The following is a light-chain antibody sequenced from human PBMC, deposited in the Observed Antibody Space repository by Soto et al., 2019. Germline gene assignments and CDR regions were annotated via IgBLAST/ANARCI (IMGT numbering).Light chain of an antibody. V-gene: IGKV1-39*01. CDR3: QQTYSAPRT. Sequence: DIQMTQSPSSLSASVGDRVTISCRASQSITIYLNWYQQTPGKAPRLLIYGASTLQTGVPSRFSGSGSMTDFTLTISNLQPEDFATYYCQQTYSAPRTFGPGTKVDSK. CDR1: QSITIY. J-gene: IGKJ1*01. CDR2: GAS.